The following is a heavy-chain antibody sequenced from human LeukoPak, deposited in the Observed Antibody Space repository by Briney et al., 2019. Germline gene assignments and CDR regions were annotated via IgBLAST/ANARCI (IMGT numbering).Heavy chain of an antibody. V-gene: IGHV1-69*05. J-gene: IGHJ6*03. CDR3: ATGYSGYDRIIYNYYMDV. CDR2: IIGVLGAA. D-gene: IGHD5-12*01. Sequence: SVKVSCKASGGTFLSYAFNWVRQAPGQGLEWMGGIIGVLGAADYAQRYQGRVTITTDESTSSAYMELNGLTSDDTAVYFCATGYSGYDRIIYNYYMDVWGKGTTVTVSS. CDR1: GGTFLSYA.